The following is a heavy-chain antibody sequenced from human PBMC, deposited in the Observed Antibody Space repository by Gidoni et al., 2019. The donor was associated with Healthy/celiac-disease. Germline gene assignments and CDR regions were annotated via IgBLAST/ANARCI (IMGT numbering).Heavy chain of an antibody. V-gene: IGHV1-69*01. J-gene: IGHJ4*02. D-gene: IGHD3-22*01. CDR1: VGTFSSYA. CDR3: ARERGGDYYDSSGYGGIFDY. CDR2: IIPIFGTA. Sequence: QVQLVQSGAEVKKPGSSVKVSCKASVGTFSSYAISWVRQAPGQGLEWMGGIIPIFGTANYAQKFQGRVTITADESTSTAYMELSSLRSEDTAVYYCARERGGDYYDSSGYGGIFDYWGQGTLVTVSS.